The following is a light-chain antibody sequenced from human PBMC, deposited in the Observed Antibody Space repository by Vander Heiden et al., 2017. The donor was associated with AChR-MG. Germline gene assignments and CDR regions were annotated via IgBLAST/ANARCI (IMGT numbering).Light chain of an antibody. CDR3: QAWDTSTRV. CDR1: QLGNKN. J-gene: IGLJ2*01. Sequence: SYEVTQPPSVSVSPGQTASITCSGDQLGNKNVCWYQQKPGQSPVLVIYQDIKRPSGIPERFSGSNSGNKATLTISGTQAMDEADYYCQAWDTSTRVFGGGNKLNV. CDR2: QDI. V-gene: IGLV3-1*01.